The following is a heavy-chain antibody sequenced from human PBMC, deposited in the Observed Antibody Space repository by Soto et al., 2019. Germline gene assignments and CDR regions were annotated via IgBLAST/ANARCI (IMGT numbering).Heavy chain of an antibody. CDR3: ARRGGHGDYRGGCWFDP. CDR2: IYYSGST. Sequence: QVQLQESGPGLVRPSQTLSLTCTVSGGSISSGGYYWSWIRQHPGKGLEWIGYIYYSGSTYYNPPLKSRVTISVDTSKNQFALKLSAVTAADTAVYYCARRGGHGDYRGGCWFDPWGQGTLVTVSA. CDR1: GGSISSGGYY. D-gene: IGHD4-17*01. J-gene: IGHJ5*02. V-gene: IGHV4-31*03.